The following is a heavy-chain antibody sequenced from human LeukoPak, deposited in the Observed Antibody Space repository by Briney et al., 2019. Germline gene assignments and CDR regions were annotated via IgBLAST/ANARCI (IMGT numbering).Heavy chain of an antibody. Sequence: AAVKVSCKASGYTFTSYGISWVRQAPVQGLEWMGWISAYNGNTNYAQKFQGRVTMTRDTSISTAYMELSRLRSDDTAVYYCARGRSSSSFDYWGQGTLVTVSS. V-gene: IGHV1-18*01. CDR1: GYTFTSYG. J-gene: IGHJ4*02. CDR3: ARGRSSSSFDY. CDR2: ISAYNGNT. D-gene: IGHD6-6*01.